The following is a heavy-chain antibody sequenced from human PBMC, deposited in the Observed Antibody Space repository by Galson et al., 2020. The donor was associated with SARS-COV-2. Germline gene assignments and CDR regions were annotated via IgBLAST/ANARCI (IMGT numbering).Heavy chain of an antibody. CDR1: GFTFSSYA. D-gene: IGHD6-13*01. CDR3: AKDLGYSSSWYLVTPGD. J-gene: IGHJ4*02. CDR2: ISGSGGST. V-gene: IGHV3-23*01. Sequence: TGGSLRLSCAASGFTFSSYAMSWVRQAPGKGLEWVSAISGSGGSTYYADSVKGRFTISRDNSKNTLYLQMNSLRAEDTAVYYCAKDLGYSSSWYLVTPGDWGQGALVTVSS.